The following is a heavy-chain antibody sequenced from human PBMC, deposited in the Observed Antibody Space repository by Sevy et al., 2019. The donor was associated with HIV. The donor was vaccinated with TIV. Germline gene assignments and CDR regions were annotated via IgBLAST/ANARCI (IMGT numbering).Heavy chain of an antibody. CDR1: GITFSSHA. Sequence: GGSLRLSCAASGITFSSHAMHWVRQAPGKGLEWVSIISYDGSNKYYADSVKGRFTISRDNSKNTLYLQMNSLRAEDTAVYYCARADYGDYSGEFDYWGQGTLVTVSS. CDR2: ISYDGSNK. CDR3: ARADYGDYSGEFDY. J-gene: IGHJ4*02. V-gene: IGHV3-30-3*01. D-gene: IGHD4-17*01.